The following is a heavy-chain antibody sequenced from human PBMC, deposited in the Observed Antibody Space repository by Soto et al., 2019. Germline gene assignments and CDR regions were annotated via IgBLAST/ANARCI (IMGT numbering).Heavy chain of an antibody. D-gene: IGHD2-21*02. CDR2: IKSKTDGGTT. J-gene: IGHJ6*02. CDR3: TTANPYCGGDCSHYYYYYGMDV. Sequence: EVQLVESGGGLVKPGGSLRLSCAASGFTFSNAWMNWVRQAPGKGLEWVGRIKSKTDGGTTDYAAPVKGRFTISRDDSKNTLDLQMNSLKTEDTAVYYCTTANPYCGGDCSHYYYYYGMDVWGQGTTVTVSS. V-gene: IGHV3-15*07. CDR1: GFTFSNAW.